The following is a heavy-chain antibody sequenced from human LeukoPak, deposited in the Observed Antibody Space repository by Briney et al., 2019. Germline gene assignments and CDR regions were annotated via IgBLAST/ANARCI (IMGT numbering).Heavy chain of an antibody. V-gene: IGHV3-23*01. CDR3: VILVEI. CDR2: ISGSGKST. J-gene: IGHJ6*04. Sequence: GGSLRLSCAASGFTFNNFGMTWVRQAPGKGLEGVSVISGSGKSTHYADSVRGRFTISRDNSRDMVYLQMNSLRVDDTATYYCVILVEIWGKGTTVIVSS. D-gene: IGHD2/OR15-2a*01. CDR1: GFTFNNFG.